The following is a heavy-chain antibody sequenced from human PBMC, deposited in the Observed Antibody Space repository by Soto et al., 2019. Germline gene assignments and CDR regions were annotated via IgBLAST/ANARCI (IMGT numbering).Heavy chain of an antibody. D-gene: IGHD5-18*01. V-gene: IGHV3-30*03. CDR3: VSDRGYGHASVPYS. CDR1: GFTFTSYG. Sequence: QAHLVESGGGVVQPGRSLRLSCAASGFTFTSYGMHWVRQAPGTRLEWVAVISYDGGLQHYADSVKGRFTISSDNSXNMVLLQMNSLRAEDTAVYYCVSDRGYGHASVPYSWGQGTLVSVSS. CDR2: ISYDGGLQ. J-gene: IGHJ4*02.